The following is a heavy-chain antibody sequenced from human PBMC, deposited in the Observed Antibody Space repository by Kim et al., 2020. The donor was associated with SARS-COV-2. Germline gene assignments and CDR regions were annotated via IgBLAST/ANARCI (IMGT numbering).Heavy chain of an antibody. Sequence: SETLSLTCTVSGGSISSYYWSWIRQPPGKGLEWIGYIYYSGSTNYNPSLKSRVTISVDTSKNQFSLKLSSVTSADTAVYYCAREGYYGSGSSLYYYYYGMDVWGQGPTVTVSS. V-gene: IGHV4-59*01. CDR1: GGSISSYY. CDR3: AREGYYGSGSSLYYYYYGMDV. CDR2: IYYSGST. J-gene: IGHJ6*02. D-gene: IGHD3-10*01.